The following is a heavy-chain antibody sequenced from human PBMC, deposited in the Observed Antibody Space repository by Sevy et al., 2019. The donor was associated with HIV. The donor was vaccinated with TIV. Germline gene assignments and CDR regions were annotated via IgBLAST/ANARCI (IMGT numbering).Heavy chain of an antibody. CDR2: IYYSGST. CDR3: ARHGNSYGPFDS. Sequence: SETLSLTCTVSGGSISSGSYYWGWIRQPPGKGLEWIGSIYYSGSTYYTPSLKSQVTISVDTSKNQFSLKLSSVTAADTAVFYCARHGNSYGPFDSWGQGTVVTVSS. V-gene: IGHV4-39*01. J-gene: IGHJ4*02. CDR1: GGSISSGSYY. D-gene: IGHD5-18*01.